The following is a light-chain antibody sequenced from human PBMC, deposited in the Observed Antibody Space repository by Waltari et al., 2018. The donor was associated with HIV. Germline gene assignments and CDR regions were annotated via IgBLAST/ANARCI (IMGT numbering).Light chain of an antibody. CDR2: EVN. V-gene: IGLV2-14*01. CDR3: SSYTSSSTLYV. CDR1: SRDVGGYNY. Sequence: QSALTQPASVSGSPGPSITISCTGTSRDVGGYNYVSWYQQHPGKAPKLMISEVNNRPSGVSNRFSGSKSGNTASLTISGLQAEDEADYYCSSYTSSSTLYVFGTGTKVTVL. J-gene: IGLJ1*01.